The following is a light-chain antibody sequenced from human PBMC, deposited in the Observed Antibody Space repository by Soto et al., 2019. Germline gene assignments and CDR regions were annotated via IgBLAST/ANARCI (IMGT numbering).Light chain of an antibody. CDR1: QSVSSNY. CDR3: QQYGSSPRT. CDR2: GVS. Sequence: EIVLTQSPGTLSLSPGERATLSCRASQSVSSNYLAWYQQKPGQAPRLLIYGVSSRATGIPDRFSGSGSGTDFTRTISRLEPEDFAVYYCQQYGSSPRTFGQGTKVEIK. V-gene: IGKV3-20*01. J-gene: IGKJ1*01.